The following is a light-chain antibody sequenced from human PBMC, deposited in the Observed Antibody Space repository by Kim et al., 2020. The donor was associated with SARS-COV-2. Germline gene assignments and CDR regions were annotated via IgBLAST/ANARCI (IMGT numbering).Light chain of an antibody. Sequence: SVSPGASASRCGRASQNICNYLSWYQQNPGQAPRLLIYAGSNGAPSIPARCRGRGSGTDFTLTISLLEPEDFAVYCWQQRSHCPTFGGGTRVDIK. V-gene: IGKV3-11*01. CDR2: AGS. CDR1: QNICNY. J-gene: IGKJ4*01. CDR3: QQRSHCPT.